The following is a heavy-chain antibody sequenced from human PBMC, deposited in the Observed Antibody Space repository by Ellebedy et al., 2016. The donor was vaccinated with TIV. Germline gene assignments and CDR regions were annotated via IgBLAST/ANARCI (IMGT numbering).Heavy chain of an antibody. CDR3: ARDGRQLVWDFDY. CDR2: INPSGGST. CDR1: GYSFTSYY. Sequence: GESLKISXKGSGYSFTSYYMHWVRQAPGQGLEWMGIINPSGGSTSYAQKFQGRVTMTRDTSTSTVYMELSSLRSEDTAVYYCARDGRQLVWDFDYWGQGTLVTVSS. D-gene: IGHD6-6*01. V-gene: IGHV1-46*01. J-gene: IGHJ4*02.